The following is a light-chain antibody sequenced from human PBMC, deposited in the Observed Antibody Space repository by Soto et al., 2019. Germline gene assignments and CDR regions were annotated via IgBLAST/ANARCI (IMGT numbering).Light chain of an antibody. Sequence: EVVLTQSPATLSLSPGERATLSCRASQSVSGFLAWYQQKPGQAPRLLIFDASNRATGIPARFSASGSGTDFTLTISSLESEDSAVYYCQQRSDWPITFGQGTRLDI. CDR2: DAS. J-gene: IGKJ5*01. CDR1: QSVSGF. V-gene: IGKV3-11*01. CDR3: QQRSDWPIT.